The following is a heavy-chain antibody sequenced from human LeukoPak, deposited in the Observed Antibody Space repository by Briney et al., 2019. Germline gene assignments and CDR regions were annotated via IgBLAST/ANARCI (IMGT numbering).Heavy chain of an antibody. D-gene: IGHD3-22*01. J-gene: IGHJ6*03. CDR3: ARGRQEISMILVVMTGVSYYLDV. CDR2: INPSGST. CDR1: GGSFSGYY. V-gene: IGHV4-34*01. Sequence: SETLSLTCAVYGGSFSGYYWTWIRQSPGKGLGWIGEINPSGSTYYNPSLKSRLTISGDTSKSQFSLRLTSVTAADTAVYYCARGRQEISMILVVMTGVSYYLDVWGKGTTVTVS.